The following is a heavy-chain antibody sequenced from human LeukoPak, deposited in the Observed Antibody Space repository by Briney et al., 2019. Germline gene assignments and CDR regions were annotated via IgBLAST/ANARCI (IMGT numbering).Heavy chain of an antibody. D-gene: IGHD5-18*01. CDR3: ARQRGYSSPHYSDY. J-gene: IGHJ4*02. CDR2: IYSGGTT. V-gene: IGHV3-53*01. CDR1: GFTVSSNY. Sequence: GGSLRLSCAASGFTVSSNYMSWVRQAPGKGLEWVSVIYSGGTTYYADSVKGRFTISRDNSKNTLYLQMNSLRAEDTAVYYCARQRGYSSPHYSDYRGQGTLVTVSS.